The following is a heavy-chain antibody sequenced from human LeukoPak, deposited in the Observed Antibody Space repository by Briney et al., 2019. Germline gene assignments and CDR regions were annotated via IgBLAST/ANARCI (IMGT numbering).Heavy chain of an antibody. CDR2: IYYSGST. Sequence: SETLSLTCTVSGGSISSYYWSWIRQPPGKGLEWIGYIYYSGSTNYNPSLKSRVTISVDTSKNQFSLKLSSVTAADTAVYYCARLDILTGYFGYWGQGTLVTVSS. J-gene: IGHJ4*02. CDR3: ARLDILTGYFGY. D-gene: IGHD3-9*01. CDR1: GGSISSYY. V-gene: IGHV4-59*08.